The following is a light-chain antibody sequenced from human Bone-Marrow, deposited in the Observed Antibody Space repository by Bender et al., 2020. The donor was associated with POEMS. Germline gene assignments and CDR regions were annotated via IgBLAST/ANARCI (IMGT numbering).Light chain of an antibody. V-gene: IGLV1-44*01. CDR3: AAWDAGLSCGV. Sequence: QSVLTQPPSASGTPGQRVTISCSGSNSNIGTNAVNWYQQFPGTATKLLIYSDNQRPSGVPDRFYAFKSGTSASLAISGLQSEDEADYYCAAWDAGLSCGVFGGGTKLTVL. CDR1: NSNIGTNA. CDR2: SDN. J-gene: IGLJ3*02.